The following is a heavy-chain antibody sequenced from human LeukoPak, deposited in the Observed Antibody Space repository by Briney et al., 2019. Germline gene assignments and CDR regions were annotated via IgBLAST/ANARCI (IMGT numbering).Heavy chain of an antibody. Sequence: PPETLSLTCTDSGGSISSYYWSWIRQPAPKGLEWIGRIYTGGSTNYNPSPKSRVTMSVATSKNKISQKLSSVTAADTGVYYWASEVIMDYYYYGMDVWGQGTTVTVSS. CDR3: ASEVIMDYYYYGMDV. J-gene: IGHJ6*02. V-gene: IGHV4-4*07. CDR2: IYTGGST. CDR1: GGSISSYY. D-gene: IGHD3-3*01.